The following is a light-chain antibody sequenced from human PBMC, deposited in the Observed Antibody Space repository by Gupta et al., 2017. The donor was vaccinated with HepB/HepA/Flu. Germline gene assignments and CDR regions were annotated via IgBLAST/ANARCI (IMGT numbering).Light chain of an antibody. V-gene: IGLV3-1*01. CDR2: EDN. CDR3: QAGDSTTVI. J-gene: IGLJ2*01. CDR1: KLGNNY. Sequence: SYDLTQPPSVSVSPGQTASIPCSGSKLGNNYVCWYQQKPGQSPVLVIFEDNKRPSGIPERFSGSNSRNTATLTISGTQTIDEADYYCQAGDSTTVIFGGGTRLSVL.